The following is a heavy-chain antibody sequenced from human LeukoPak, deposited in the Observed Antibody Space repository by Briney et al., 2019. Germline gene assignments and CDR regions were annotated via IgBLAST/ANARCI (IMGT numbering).Heavy chain of an antibody. D-gene: IGHD3-10*01. Sequence: GGSLRLSCAASGFTFSSYNMNWVRQAPGKGLEWVSYISTSSSTEYYADSVRGRFTISRDNAKNSLYLQMNSLRDEDTAVYFCARDGIMVRGANDAFDIWGQGTMVTVSS. CDR2: ISTSSSTE. CDR1: GFTFSSYN. CDR3: ARDGIMVRGANDAFDI. V-gene: IGHV3-48*02. J-gene: IGHJ3*02.